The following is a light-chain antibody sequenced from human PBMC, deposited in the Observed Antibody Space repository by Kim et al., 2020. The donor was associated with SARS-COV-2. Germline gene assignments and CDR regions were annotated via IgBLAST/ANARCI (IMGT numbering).Light chain of an antibody. V-gene: IGKV3-11*01. J-gene: IGKJ1*01. CDR3: QHSSKWPWT. CDR1: QSISDY. CDR2: SAS. Sequence: EIVLTQSPATLSLSPGERATLSCRASQSISDYLAWYQQKPGQAPRLLIYSASNRPTGIPARFSGRGSGTDFTLTITSLEPEDFAVYYCQHSSKWPWTFGQGTRVEI.